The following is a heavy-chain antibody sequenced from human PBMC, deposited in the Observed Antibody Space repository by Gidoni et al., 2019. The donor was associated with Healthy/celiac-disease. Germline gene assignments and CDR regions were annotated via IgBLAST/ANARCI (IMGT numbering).Heavy chain of an antibody. D-gene: IGHD6-19*01. CDR3: ARERSSGWSNYYYGMDV. V-gene: IGHV3-74*01. Sequence: EVQLVASGGGLVQPGGSLRLSCAASGFTCSSYWMHWVRQAPGKGLVWVSRINSDGISTSYADSVKGRFTISRDNAKNTLYLQMNSLRAEDTAVYYCARERSSGWSNYYYGMDVWGQGTTVTVSS. CDR1: GFTCSSYW. J-gene: IGHJ6*02. CDR2: INSDGIST.